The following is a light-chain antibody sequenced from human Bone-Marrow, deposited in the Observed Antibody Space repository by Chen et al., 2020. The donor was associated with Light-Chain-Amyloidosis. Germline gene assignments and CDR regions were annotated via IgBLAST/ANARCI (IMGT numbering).Light chain of an antibody. Sequence: QSALTQPASVSGSPGQSITISCTGTSGDVGAYNYVSWYQQHPGKAPKLLIYDVSNRPSGVSNRFSGSKSGNTASLTISGLQAEDEADDYCNSYTTSDTYVFGTGTEVTVL. CDR1: SGDVGAYNY. CDR3: NSYTTSDTYV. J-gene: IGLJ1*01. CDR2: DVS. V-gene: IGLV2-14*03.